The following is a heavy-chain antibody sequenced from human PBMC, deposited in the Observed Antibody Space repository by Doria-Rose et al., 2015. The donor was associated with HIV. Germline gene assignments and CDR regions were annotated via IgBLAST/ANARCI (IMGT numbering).Heavy chain of an antibody. Sequence: SGPVLVKPTETLTLTCTVFGVSLSSPGMGVSWIRQPPGKALEWLANIFSDDERSYKASLKSRLTISRSTSKSQVVITMTDMDPVDTATYYCARIKSSRWYHKYYFDFWGQGTLVIVSA. J-gene: IGHJ4*02. CDR3: ARIKSSRWYHKYYFDF. CDR2: IFSDDER. V-gene: IGHV2-26*01. D-gene: IGHD6-13*01. CDR1: GVSLSSPGMG.